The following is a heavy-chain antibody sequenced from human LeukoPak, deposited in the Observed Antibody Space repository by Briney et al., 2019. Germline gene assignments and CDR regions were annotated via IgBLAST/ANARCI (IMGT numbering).Heavy chain of an antibody. Sequence: KPSETLSLTCTVSGGSIGSSSYYWGWIRQPPGKGLEWIGSIYYSGSTYYNPSLKSRVTISVDTSKNQFSLKLSSVTAADTAVYYCARGASLQEYYFDYWGQGTLVTVSS. V-gene: IGHV4-39*07. CDR1: GGSIGSSSYY. D-gene: IGHD2/OR15-2a*01. CDR2: IYYSGST. J-gene: IGHJ4*02. CDR3: ARGASLQEYYFDY.